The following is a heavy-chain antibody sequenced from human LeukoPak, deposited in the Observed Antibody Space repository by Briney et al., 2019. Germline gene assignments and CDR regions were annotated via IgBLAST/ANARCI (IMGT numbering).Heavy chain of an antibody. CDR1: GFTFSSYA. V-gene: IGHV3-23*01. Sequence: PGGSLRLSCAASGFTFSSYAMSWVRQAPGKGLEWVSAISGSGGSTYYADSVKGRFTISRDNSKNTLYLQMNSLRAEDTAVYYCAKAWGYYDSSAYTPPGYWGQGTLVTVSS. J-gene: IGHJ4*02. CDR2: ISGSGGST. D-gene: IGHD3-22*01. CDR3: AKAWGYYDSSAYTPPGY.